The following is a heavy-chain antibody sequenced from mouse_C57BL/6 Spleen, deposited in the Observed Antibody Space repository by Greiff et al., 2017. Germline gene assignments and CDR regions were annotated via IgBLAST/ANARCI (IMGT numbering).Heavy chain of an antibody. J-gene: IGHJ3*01. Sequence: EVKVVESGEGLVKPGGSLKLSCAASGFTFSSYAMSWVRQTPEKRLEWVAYISSGGDYIYYADTVKGRFTISRDNARNTLYLQMSSLKSEDTAMYYCTKERRYDYDGWDWGQGTLVTVSA. D-gene: IGHD2-4*01. CDR2: ISSGGDYI. CDR1: GFTFSSYA. V-gene: IGHV5-9-1*02. CDR3: TKERRYDYDGWD.